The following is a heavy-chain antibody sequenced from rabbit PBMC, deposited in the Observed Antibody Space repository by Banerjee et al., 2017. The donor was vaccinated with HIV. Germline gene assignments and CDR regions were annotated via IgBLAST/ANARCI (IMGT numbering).Heavy chain of an antibody. J-gene: IGHJ4*01. CDR1: GIDFSSSG. CDR2: IYTSSGST. V-gene: IGHV1S43*01. CDR3: ARESGNFYEYASSSFYYFNL. Sequence: QEHLVESGGGLVTLGGSLKLSCKASGIDFSSSGISWVRQAPGKGLELIACIYTSSGSTWYASWVNGRFTISRSTSLNTVDLKMTSLTAADTATYFCARESGNFYEYASSSFYYFNLWGPGTLRHRL. D-gene: IGHD4-2*01.